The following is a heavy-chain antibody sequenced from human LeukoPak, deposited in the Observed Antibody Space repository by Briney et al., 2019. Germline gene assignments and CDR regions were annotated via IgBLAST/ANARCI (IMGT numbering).Heavy chain of an antibody. CDR3: AREPYGDYRYWYFDL. CDR1: GGSFSGYY. D-gene: IGHD4-17*01. CDR2: INHSGST. Sequence: PSETLSLTCAVYGGSFSGYYWSWIRQPPGKGLEWIGEINHSGSTNYNPSLKSRVTISVDTSKNQFSLKLSSVTAADTAVYYCAREPYGDYRYWYFDLWGRGTLVTVSS. V-gene: IGHV4-34*01. J-gene: IGHJ2*01.